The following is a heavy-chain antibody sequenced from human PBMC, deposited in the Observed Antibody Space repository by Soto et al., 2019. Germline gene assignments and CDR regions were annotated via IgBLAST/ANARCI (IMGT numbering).Heavy chain of an antibody. CDR2: IFSSDEK. Sequence: QVTLKESGPVLVKPTETLTLTCTVSGFSLNHPRMGVSWIRQPPGKALEWLAHIFSSDEKSYSTSLRSRLTISKDTAESQVVLTMTNMDPVDTATYYCARMLYYAMEVWGQGTTVTVSS. J-gene: IGHJ6*02. CDR1: GFSLNHPRMG. V-gene: IGHV2-26*01. CDR3: ARMLYYAMEV.